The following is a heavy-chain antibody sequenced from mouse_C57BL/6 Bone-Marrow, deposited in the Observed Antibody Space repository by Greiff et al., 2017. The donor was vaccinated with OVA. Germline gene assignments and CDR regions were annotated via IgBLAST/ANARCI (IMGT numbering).Heavy chain of an antibody. CDR3: ARYYGSSWDWYFDV. Sequence: QVQLQQSGPELVKPGASVKISCKASGYSFTSYYIHWVKQRPGQGLEWIGWIYPGSGNTKYNEKFKSKATLTVDKPSSTAYMQLSSLTSEDSAVYYCARYYGSSWDWYFDVWGTGTTVTVSS. CDR2: IYPGSGNT. CDR1: GYSFTSYY. J-gene: IGHJ1*03. D-gene: IGHD1-1*01. V-gene: IGHV1-66*01.